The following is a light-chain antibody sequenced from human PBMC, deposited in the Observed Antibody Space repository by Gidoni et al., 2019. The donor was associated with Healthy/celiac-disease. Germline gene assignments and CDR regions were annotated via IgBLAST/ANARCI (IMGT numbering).Light chain of an antibody. CDR3: QQYGSSPGYT. CDR1: QSVSSSY. V-gene: IGKV3-20*01. J-gene: IGKJ2*01. CDR2: GAS. Sequence: EIVLTQSPGTLSLSPGERATLSCRASQSVSSSYLAWYQQKPGQAPRLRIYGASSRATGIPDRFSGSGSGTDFTLTISRLEPEDFAVYYCQQYGSSPGYTFGQGTKLEI.